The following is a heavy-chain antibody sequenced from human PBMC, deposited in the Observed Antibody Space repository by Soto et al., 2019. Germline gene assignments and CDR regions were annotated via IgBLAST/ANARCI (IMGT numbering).Heavy chain of an antibody. CDR2: IYWDDYK. CDR1: GFSIGTRGVG. J-gene: IGHJ4*02. Sequence: QITLKESGPTLVKPTQTLTLTCTFSGFSIGTRGVGVGCIRQPPGKALEWIALIYWDDYKHFSPSLESRLTIINHTSKNLLVLTITDMDPVDTATSYFAHKGSGLDPLDSCGQGILVTVSS. V-gene: IGHV2-5*02. CDR3: AHKGSGLDPLDS. D-gene: IGHD3-10*01.